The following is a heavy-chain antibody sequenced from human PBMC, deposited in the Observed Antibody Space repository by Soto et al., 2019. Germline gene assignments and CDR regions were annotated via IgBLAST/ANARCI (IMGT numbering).Heavy chain of an antibody. CDR1: GFTFSTFA. CDR3: GKPPAYIVVVVAATYYDK. J-gene: IGHJ4*02. CDR2: LSGSGGST. V-gene: IGHV3-23*01. Sequence: PGGSLRLSCAPSGFTFSTFAMSWVRQAPGKGLERVSSLSGSGGSTYYADSVKGRLTISRDNSKNRLYLQMNSLRAADTAVYYGGKPPAYIVVVVAATYYDKWVQGT. D-gene: IGHD2-15*01.